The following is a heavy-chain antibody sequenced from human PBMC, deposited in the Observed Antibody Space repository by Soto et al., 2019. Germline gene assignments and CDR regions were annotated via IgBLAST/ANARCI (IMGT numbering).Heavy chain of an antibody. Sequence: QVQLVQSGAEVKKPGSSVKVSCKASGGTFSSYAISWVRQAPGQGLEWMGGIIPIFGTANYAQKSHGRVTITADESTSTAYMELSSLRSEDTAVYYCARGCKGGSCYTYYWYFDLWGRGTLVTVSS. J-gene: IGHJ2*01. CDR3: ARGCKGGSCYTYYWYFDL. D-gene: IGHD2-15*01. V-gene: IGHV1-69*01. CDR1: GGTFSSYA. CDR2: IIPIFGTA.